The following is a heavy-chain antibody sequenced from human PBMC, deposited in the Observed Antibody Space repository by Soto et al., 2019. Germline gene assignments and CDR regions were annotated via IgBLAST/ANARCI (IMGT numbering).Heavy chain of an antibody. D-gene: IGHD1-1*01. Sequence: PGGSLRLSCAASGFTFSSYAMHWVRQAPGKGLEWVAVISYDGSNKYYADSVKGRFTISRDNSKNTLYLQMNSLRAEDTAVYYCARLWTTGYFDYWGQGTLVTVSS. V-gene: IGHV3-30-3*01. CDR1: GFTFSSYA. CDR2: ISYDGSNK. CDR3: ARLWTTGYFDY. J-gene: IGHJ4*02.